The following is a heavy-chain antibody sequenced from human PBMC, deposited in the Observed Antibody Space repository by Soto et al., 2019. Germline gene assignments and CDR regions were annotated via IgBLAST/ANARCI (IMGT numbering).Heavy chain of an antibody. Sequence: ASVKVSCKASGYTFTSYGISWVRQAPGQGLEWMGWISAYNGNTTYAQKLQGRVTMTTDTSTSTAYMELRSLRSDDTALYYCARTDIVATIKNAFDIWGQGTMVTVSS. J-gene: IGHJ3*02. CDR2: ISAYNGNT. D-gene: IGHD5-12*01. CDR1: GYTFTSYG. CDR3: ARTDIVATIKNAFDI. V-gene: IGHV1-18*01.